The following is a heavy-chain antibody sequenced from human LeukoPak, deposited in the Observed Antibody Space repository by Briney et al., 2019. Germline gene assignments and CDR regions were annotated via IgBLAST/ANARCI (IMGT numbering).Heavy chain of an antibody. D-gene: IGHD1-7*01. CDR1: GFTFSSYE. Sequence: QPGGSLRLSCAASGFTFSSYEMNWVRQAPGKGLEWVSYISSSGSTIYYADSVKGRFTISRDNAKNSLFLQMDSLRAEDTAVYYCARSRTLGYWGQGTLVTVSS. CDR3: ARSRTLGY. CDR2: ISSSGSTI. V-gene: IGHV3-48*03. J-gene: IGHJ4*02.